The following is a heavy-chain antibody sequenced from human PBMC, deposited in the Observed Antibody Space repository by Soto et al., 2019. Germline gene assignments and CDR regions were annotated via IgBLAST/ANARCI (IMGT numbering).Heavy chain of an antibody. CDR3: ARVIPGAEAWFDP. V-gene: IGHV1-18*01. D-gene: IGHD2-2*01. CDR2: ISAYTDDP. CDR1: GNTFTNFG. J-gene: IGHJ5*02. Sequence: GQLVQSGAAVKKPGASVKVSCTASGNTFTNFGVTWVRQAPGQGLEWMGWISAYTDDPNYAQKFQGRVTMTIDTSTSTAYLDLRSLTSDDTAVYYCARVIPGAEAWFDPWGQGTLVTVSS.